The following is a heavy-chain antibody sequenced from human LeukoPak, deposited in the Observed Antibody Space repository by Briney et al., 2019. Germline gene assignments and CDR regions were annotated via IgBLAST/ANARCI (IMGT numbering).Heavy chain of an antibody. Sequence: PGGSLRLSCAASRFTFSNYWMHWVRQAPGKGLVWVSRIDTDGSTTRYADSAKGRFTISRDNAENTLYLQMDSLRAEDTALYYCARTRGNAFDIWGQGTMVTVSS. CDR3: ARTRGNAFDI. D-gene: IGHD3-10*01. V-gene: IGHV3-74*01. CDR2: IDTDGSTT. J-gene: IGHJ3*02. CDR1: RFTFSNYW.